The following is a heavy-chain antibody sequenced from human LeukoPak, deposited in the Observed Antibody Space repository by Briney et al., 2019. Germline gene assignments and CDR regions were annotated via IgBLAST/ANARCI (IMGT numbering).Heavy chain of an antibody. CDR1: GGSISSYY. Sequence: SSETLTLTCIVSGGSISSYYWSWIRQPTGKGLEWIGYIYYSGRTNHNPSLKSRVTISVDTSKHHFSLKLSSVTAADTAVYYCARSRDSSGYRNNWFDPWGEGTLVTVSS. V-gene: IGHV4-59*01. CDR3: ARSRDSSGYRNNWFDP. CDR2: IYYSGRT. J-gene: IGHJ5*02. D-gene: IGHD3-22*01.